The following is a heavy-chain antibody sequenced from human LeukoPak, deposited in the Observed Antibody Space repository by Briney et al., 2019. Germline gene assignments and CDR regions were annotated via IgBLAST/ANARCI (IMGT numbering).Heavy chain of an antibody. CDR3: ARDELMVRGVIVV. CDR2: SRSKVDSYTT. J-gene: IGHJ4*02. Sequence: GGSLRLSCAASGFTFDNYAMYWVRQAPGKGLEWVGRSRSKVDSYTTEYAASVKGRFTISRDDSKNSLYLQMDSLRTEDTAVYYCARDELMVRGVIVVWGQGTLVTVSS. CDR1: GFTFDNYA. D-gene: IGHD3-10*01. V-gene: IGHV3-72*01.